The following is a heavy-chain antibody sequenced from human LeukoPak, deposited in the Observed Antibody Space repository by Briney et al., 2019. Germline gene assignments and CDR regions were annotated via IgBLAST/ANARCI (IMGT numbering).Heavy chain of an antibody. CDR2: ISYDGSNK. CDR3: AKDLGGVIDY. D-gene: IGHD3-16*01. V-gene: IGHV3-30*18. CDR1: GFTFSSYG. Sequence: PGGSLRLSCAASGFTFSSYGVHWVRQAPGKGLEWVAVISYDGSNKYYADSVKGRFTISRDNSKNTLYLQMNSPRAEDTAVYYCAKDLGGVIDYWGQGTLVTVSS. J-gene: IGHJ4*02.